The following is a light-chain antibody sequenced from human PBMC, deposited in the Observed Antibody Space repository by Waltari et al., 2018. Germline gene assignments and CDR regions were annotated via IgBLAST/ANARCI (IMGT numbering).Light chain of an antibody. J-gene: IGLJ1*01. CDR3: SSHTATVPHV. V-gene: IGLV2-14*01. CDR1: SNDVGGYGY. CDR2: EVS. Sequence: ALTQPASVSGSPGQSITISCTGTSNDVGGYGYVSCYQQYPGKAPKLIIYEVSYRPSGISTRFSGFKSGNTASLTISGLQAEDEADYYCSSHTATVPHVFGTGTRVTVV.